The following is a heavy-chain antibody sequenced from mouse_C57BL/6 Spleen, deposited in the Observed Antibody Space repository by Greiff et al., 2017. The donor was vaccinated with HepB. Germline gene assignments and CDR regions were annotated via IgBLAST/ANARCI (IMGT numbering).Heavy chain of an antibody. D-gene: IGHD4-1*01. V-gene: IGHV5-4*03. J-gene: IGHJ2*01. CDR3: ARALNWGYFDY. CDR2: ISDGGSYT. CDR1: GFTFSSYA. Sequence: EVKLMESGGGLVKPGGSLKLSCAASGFTFSSYAMSWVRQTPEKRLEWVATISDGGSYTYYPDNVKGRFTISRDNAKNNLYLQMSHLKSEDTAMYYCARALNWGYFDYWGQGTTRTVAS.